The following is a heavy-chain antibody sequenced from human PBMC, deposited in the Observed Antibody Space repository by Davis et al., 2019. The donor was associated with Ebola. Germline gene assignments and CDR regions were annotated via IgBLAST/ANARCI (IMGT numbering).Heavy chain of an antibody. J-gene: IGHJ5*02. V-gene: IGHV5-51*01. CDR1: GYTFTNYW. CDR3: ARPFSYDFWSGYFQPNWFDP. Sequence: GESLKISCKASGYTFTNYWIGWVRQMPGKGLELMGIIYPGDSHTRYSPSFQGQVTISADKSISTAYLQWSSLKASDTAMYYCARPFSYDFWSGYFQPNWFDPWGQGTLVTVSP. CDR2: IYPGDSHT. D-gene: IGHD3-3*01.